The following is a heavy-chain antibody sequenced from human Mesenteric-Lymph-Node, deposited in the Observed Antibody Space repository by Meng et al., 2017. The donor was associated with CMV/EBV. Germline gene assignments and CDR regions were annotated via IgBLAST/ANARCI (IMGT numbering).Heavy chain of an antibody. CDR2: ISSSSGSYI. J-gene: IGHJ6*02. V-gene: IGHV3-21*01. Sequence: GGSLRLSCAASGFSFSIFSMNWVRQAPGKGLEWISFISSSSGSYIYYADSVKGRFTISRDNAKNSLDLQMNSLRAEDTAVYYCARAVRLVAATRIGYPMDVWGQGTTVTVSS. D-gene: IGHD2-15*01. CDR1: GFSFSIFS. CDR3: ARAVRLVAATRIGYPMDV.